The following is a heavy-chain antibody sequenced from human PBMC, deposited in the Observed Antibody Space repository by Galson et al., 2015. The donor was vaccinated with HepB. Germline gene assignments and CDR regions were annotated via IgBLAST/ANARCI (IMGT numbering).Heavy chain of an antibody. CDR1: GGSISSGGYS. CDR3: ARGGQGYCSSTSCSPDAFDI. J-gene: IGHJ3*02. V-gene: IGHV4-30-2*01. CDR2: IYHSGST. Sequence: TLSLTCAVSGGSISSGGYSWSWIRQPPGKGLEWIGYIYHSGSTYYNPSLKSRVTISVDRSKNQFSLKLSSVTAADTAVYYCARGGQGYCSSTSCSPDAFDIWGQGTMITVSS. D-gene: IGHD2-2*01.